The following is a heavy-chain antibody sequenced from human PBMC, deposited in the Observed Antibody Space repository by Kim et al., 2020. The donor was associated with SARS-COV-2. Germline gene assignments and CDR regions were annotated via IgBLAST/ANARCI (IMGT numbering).Heavy chain of an antibody. CDR3: ARHMYWPNSGGSCYSCYYYGMDV. J-gene: IGHJ6*02. CDR1: GGSISSYY. D-gene: IGHD2-15*01. Sequence: SETLSLTCTVSGGSISSYYWSWIRQPPGKGLEWIGYIYYSGSTNYNPSLKSRVTISVDTSKNQFSLKLSSVTAADTAVYYCARHMYWPNSGGSCYSCYYYGMDVWGQGTTVTVSS. CDR2: IYYSGST. V-gene: IGHV4-59*08.